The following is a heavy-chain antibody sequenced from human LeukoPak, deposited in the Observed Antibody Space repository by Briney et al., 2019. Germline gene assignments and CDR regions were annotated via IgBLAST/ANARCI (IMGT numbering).Heavy chain of an antibody. CDR2: IYSGGST. V-gene: IGHV3-53*01. Sequence: GGSLRLSCAASGFTVSSNYMNWVRQAPGKGLEWVSVIYSGGSTYYADSVKGRFTISRDNSKNTLYLQMNSLRAEDTAVYYCAKDQYGEAFDIWGPGTMVTVSS. J-gene: IGHJ3*02. D-gene: IGHD4-17*01. CDR1: GFTVSSNY. CDR3: AKDQYGEAFDI.